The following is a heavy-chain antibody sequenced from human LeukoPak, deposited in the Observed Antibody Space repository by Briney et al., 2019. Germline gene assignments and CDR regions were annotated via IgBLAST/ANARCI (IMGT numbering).Heavy chain of an antibody. D-gene: IGHD3-10*01. J-gene: IGHJ6*04. Sequence: GRSLRLSCAASGFTFSSYGMDWVRQAPGKGLEWVAVISYDGSNKYYADSVKGRFTISRDNSKNTLYLQMNSLRAEDTAVYYCAKVGSSGSPAMDVWGKGTTVTVSS. CDR2: ISYDGSNK. CDR1: GFTFSSYG. CDR3: AKVGSSGSPAMDV. V-gene: IGHV3-30*18.